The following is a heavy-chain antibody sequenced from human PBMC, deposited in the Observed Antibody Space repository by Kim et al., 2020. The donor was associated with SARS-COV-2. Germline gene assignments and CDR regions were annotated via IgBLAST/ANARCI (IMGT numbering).Heavy chain of an antibody. CDR3: AKVTIAGMDV. CDR2: ISWNSGSL. Sequence: GGSLRLSCAASGFTFDDYAMHWVRQAPGKGLEWVSGISWNSGSLGYADSVKGRFTISRDNAKNSLYLQLNSLRTEDTALYYCAKVTIAGMDVWGQGTTVT. V-gene: IGHV3-9*01. CDR1: GFTFDDYA. J-gene: IGHJ6*02.